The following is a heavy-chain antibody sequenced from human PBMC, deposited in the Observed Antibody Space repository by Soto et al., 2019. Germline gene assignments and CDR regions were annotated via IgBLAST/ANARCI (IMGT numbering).Heavy chain of an antibody. J-gene: IGHJ3*02. CDR2: IYYSGST. D-gene: IGHD3-3*01. Sequence: SETLSLTCTVSGGSISSSSYYWGWIRQPPGKGLEWIGSIYYSGSTYYNPSLKSRVTISVDTSKNQFSLKLSSVTAADTAVYYCAREGLYDFWSGYSDDAFDIWGQGTMVT. CDR3: AREGLYDFWSGYSDDAFDI. CDR1: GGSISSSSYY. V-gene: IGHV4-39*07.